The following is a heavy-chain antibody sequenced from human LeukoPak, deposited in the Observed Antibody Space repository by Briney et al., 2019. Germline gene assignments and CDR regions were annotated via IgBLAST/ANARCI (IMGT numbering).Heavy chain of an antibody. D-gene: IGHD5-18*01. CDR1: GFSLSTSGVG. V-gene: IGHV2-5*02. CDR3: AHRPLYSYGSLDFDY. CDR2: IYWDDDK. J-gene: IGHJ4*02. Sequence: SGPTLVNPTQTLTLTCTFSGFSLSTSGVGVGWIRRPPGKALEWLALIYWDDDKRYSPSLKSRLTITKDTSKNQVVLTMTNMHPVDTATYYCAHRPLYSYGSLDFDYWGQGTLVTVSS.